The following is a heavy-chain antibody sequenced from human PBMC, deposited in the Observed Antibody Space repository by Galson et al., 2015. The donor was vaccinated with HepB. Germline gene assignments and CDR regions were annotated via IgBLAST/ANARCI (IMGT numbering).Heavy chain of an antibody. V-gene: IGHV7-4-1*02. J-gene: IGHJ6*02. D-gene: IGHD1-26*01. CDR2: INTNTGNP. CDR1: GYTFTSYA. CDR3: ARGPIVGAGRGYYYYGMDV. Sequence: SAKVSCKASGYTFTSYAMNWVRQAPGQGLEWMGWINTNTGNPTYAQGFTGRFVFSLDTSVSTAYLQISSLKAEDTAVYYCARGPIVGAGRGYYYYGMDVWGQGTTVTVSS.